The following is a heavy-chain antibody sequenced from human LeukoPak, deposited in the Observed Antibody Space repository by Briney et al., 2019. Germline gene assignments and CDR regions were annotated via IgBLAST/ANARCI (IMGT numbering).Heavy chain of an antibody. CDR3: ALPAKGAFFYYYMEV. J-gene: IGHJ6*03. CDR2: ISTYNGNT. V-gene: IGHV1-18*01. Sequence: GASVKVSCKASAYTSPNYGITWVRQAPGRGLEWMGWISTYNGNTQYAQKFQGRVTMTTDTPTKTVYMELNNLRSNDTAVYYCALPAKGAFFYYYMEVWGKGTTVTVSS. D-gene: IGHD2-2*01. CDR1: AYTSPNYG.